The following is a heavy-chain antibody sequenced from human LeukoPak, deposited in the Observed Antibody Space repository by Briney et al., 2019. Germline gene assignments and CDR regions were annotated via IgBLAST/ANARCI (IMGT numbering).Heavy chain of an antibody. V-gene: IGHV4-34*01. Sequence: SETLSLTCTVSGGSISCYYWSWIRQPPGKGLEWIGEINHSGSTNYNPSLKSRVTISVDTSKNQFSLKLSSVTAADTAVYYCARRGSSYYFDYWGQGTLVTVSS. D-gene: IGHD2-15*01. J-gene: IGHJ4*02. CDR3: ARRGSSYYFDY. CDR2: INHSGST. CDR1: GGSISCYY.